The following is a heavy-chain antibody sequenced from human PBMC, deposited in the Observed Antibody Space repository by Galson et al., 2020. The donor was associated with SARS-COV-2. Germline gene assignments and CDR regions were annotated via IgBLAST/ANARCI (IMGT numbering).Heavy chain of an antibody. V-gene: IGHV4-30-4*01. D-gene: IGHD4-17*01. Sequence: SQTLSLTCTVSGGSISSGDYYWSWIRQPPGKGLEWIGYIYYSGSTYYNPSLKSRVTISVDTSKNQFSLKLSSVTAADTAVYYCASQDHYGHGGYFQHWGQGTLVTVSS. J-gene: IGHJ1*01. CDR3: ASQDHYGHGGYFQH. CDR1: GGSISSGDYY. CDR2: IYYSGST.